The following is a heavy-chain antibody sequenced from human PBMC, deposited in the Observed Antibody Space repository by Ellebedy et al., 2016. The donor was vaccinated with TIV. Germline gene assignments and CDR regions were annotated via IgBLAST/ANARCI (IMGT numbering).Heavy chain of an antibody. Sequence: GESLKISCAASGFTFSDYYMSLIRQAPGKGPEWVSYISSCGSTMQYADSAKGRFTISRDNADNSLYLQMNSLRADDTAVYYCARDRTGVLDIWGQGTMVTVSS. CDR2: ISSCGSTM. CDR1: GFTFSDYY. J-gene: IGHJ3*02. CDR3: ARDRTGVLDI. V-gene: IGHV3-11*04. D-gene: IGHD3-10*01.